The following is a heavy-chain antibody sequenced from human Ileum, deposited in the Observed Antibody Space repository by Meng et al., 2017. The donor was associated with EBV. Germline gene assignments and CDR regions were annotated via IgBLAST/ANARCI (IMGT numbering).Heavy chain of an antibody. V-gene: IGHV1-3*04. CDR3: ARRASQGVDP. CDR1: GYSFVAYA. CDR2: INTLNGHT. J-gene: IGHJ5*02. Sequence: QVQLVQSGSDVNKPGAPVKRSCETSGYSFVAYAIHWVRQAPGQGLEWMGWINTLNGHTEYSQKFQGSVTITSDTSASTVYMELHSLRSQDTAVYYCARRASQGVDPWGQGTLVTVSS.